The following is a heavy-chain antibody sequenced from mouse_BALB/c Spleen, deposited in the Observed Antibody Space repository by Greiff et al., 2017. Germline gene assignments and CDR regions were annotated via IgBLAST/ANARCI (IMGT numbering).Heavy chain of an antibody. CDR2: ISSGGST. CDR3: ARGNWDDYFDY. V-gene: IGHV5-6-5*01. CDR1: GFTFSSYA. Sequence: EVQGVESGGGLVKPGGSLKLSCAASGFTFSSYAMSWVRQTPEKRLEWVASISSGGSTYYPDSVKGRFTISRDNARNILYLQMSSLRSEDTAMYYCARGNWDDYFDYWGQGTTLTVSS. J-gene: IGHJ2*01. D-gene: IGHD4-1*01.